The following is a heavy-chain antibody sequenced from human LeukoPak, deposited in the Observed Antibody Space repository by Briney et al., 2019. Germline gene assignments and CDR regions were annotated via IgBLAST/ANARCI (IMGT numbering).Heavy chain of an antibody. D-gene: IGHD1-26*01. V-gene: IGHV3-48*04. J-gene: IGHJ4*02. CDR2: ISSSASTI. CDR1: GFTFSSYG. Sequence: GGSLRLSCAASGFTFSSYGMHWVRQAPGKGLEWVSSISSSASTIFYADSVKGRFTISRDNARNSLYLQMNSLRSEDTAIYYCARVGASYGALDYWGQGALVTVSS. CDR3: ARVGASYGALDY.